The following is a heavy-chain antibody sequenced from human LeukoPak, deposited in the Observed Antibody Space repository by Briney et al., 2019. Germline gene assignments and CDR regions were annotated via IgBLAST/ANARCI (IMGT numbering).Heavy chain of an antibody. J-gene: IGHJ5*02. V-gene: IGHV3-30*18. CDR3: AKDNSPGYCSGGSCYSEFDP. CDR2: ISYDGSNK. Sequence: PGRSLRLSCAASGLTFSSYGMHWVRQAPGKGLEWVAVISYDGSNKYYADSVKGRFTISRDNSKNTLYLQMNSLRAEDTAVYYCAKDNSPGYCSGGSCYSEFDPWGQGTLVTVSS. D-gene: IGHD2-15*01. CDR1: GLTFSSYG.